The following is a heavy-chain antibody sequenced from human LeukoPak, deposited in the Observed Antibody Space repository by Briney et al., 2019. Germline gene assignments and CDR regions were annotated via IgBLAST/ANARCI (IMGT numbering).Heavy chain of an antibody. D-gene: IGHD3-22*01. Sequence: GGSLRLSCEASGFTLSNYAMSWVRQAPGKGLEWVSTLSGSGGTIYYANSVKGRFTISRDNSKNTLYLQVNSLRAEDTAIYYCAREIDSSGYQANYFDYWGQGTLVTVSS. V-gene: IGHV3-23*01. CDR2: LSGSGGTI. CDR3: AREIDSSGYQANYFDY. CDR1: GFTLSNYA. J-gene: IGHJ4*02.